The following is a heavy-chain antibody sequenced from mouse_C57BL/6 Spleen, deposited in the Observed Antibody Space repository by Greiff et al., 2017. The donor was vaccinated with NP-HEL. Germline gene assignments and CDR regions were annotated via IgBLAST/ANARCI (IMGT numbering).Heavy chain of an antibody. J-gene: IGHJ1*03. CDR2: IDPSDSET. Sequence: VQLQQPGAELVRPGSSVKLSCKASGYTFTSYWMHWVKQRPIQGLEWIGNIDPSDSETHYNQKFKDKATLTVDKSSSTAYMQLSSLTSEDSAVYYCARLHYGSSSYFDVWGTGTTVTVSS. CDR1: GYTFTSYW. CDR3: ARLHYGSSSYFDV. V-gene: IGHV1-52*01. D-gene: IGHD1-1*01.